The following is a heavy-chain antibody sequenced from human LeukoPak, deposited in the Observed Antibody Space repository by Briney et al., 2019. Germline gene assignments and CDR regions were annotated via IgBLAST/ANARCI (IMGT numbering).Heavy chain of an antibody. CDR2: IIPILDIT. D-gene: IGHD3-10*01. CDR3: ARKSLVRGLLWYFDY. Sequence: WASVKVSCKASGGTFSNYAISWVRQAPGQGLEWMGRIIPILDITYYAQRFQGRVTITADNSTSTAYMELSSLRSEDTAVYYCARKSLVRGLLWYFDYWGQGTLVTVSS. CDR1: GGTFSNYA. V-gene: IGHV1-69*04. J-gene: IGHJ4*02.